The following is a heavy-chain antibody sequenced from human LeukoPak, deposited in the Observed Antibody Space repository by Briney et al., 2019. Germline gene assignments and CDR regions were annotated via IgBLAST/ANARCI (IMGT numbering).Heavy chain of an antibody. D-gene: IGHD3-9*01. CDR1: GFTFSDYY. Sequence: GSLRLSCAASGFTFSDYYMSWIRQAPGKGLEWVSYISSSGSTIYYADSVKGRFTISRDNAKNSLSLQMNSLRVEDTAFYYCARSGDYDILTGYFDYWGQGTLVTVSS. CDR2: ISSSGSTI. J-gene: IGHJ4*02. CDR3: ARSGDYDILTGYFDY. V-gene: IGHV3-11*01.